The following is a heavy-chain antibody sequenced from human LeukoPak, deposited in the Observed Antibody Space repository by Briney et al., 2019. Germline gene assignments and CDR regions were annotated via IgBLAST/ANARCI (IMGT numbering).Heavy chain of an antibody. V-gene: IGHV5-51*01. Sequence: AGESLKISCKISGYRLTNNWIGWVRQVPGKGLEWMGLIYPGDSDTRYSPSFQGQVTFSVDASISTAYLQLSGLRASDTAIYYCVRFGLTSSLDYWGQGTLVTVSS. CDR1: GYRLTNNW. D-gene: IGHD6-13*01. CDR2: IYPGDSDT. CDR3: VRFGLTSSLDY. J-gene: IGHJ4*02.